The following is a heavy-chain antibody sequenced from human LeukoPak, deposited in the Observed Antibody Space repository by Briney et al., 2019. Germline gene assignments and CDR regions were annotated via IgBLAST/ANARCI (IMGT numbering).Heavy chain of an antibody. D-gene: IGHD2-15*01. CDR1: GFTFSTYW. V-gene: IGHV3-7*01. J-gene: IGHJ4*02. Sequence: GGSLRLSCAASGFTFSTYWLSWVRQAPGKGLEWVANIKQDGSEKYYVDSVKGRFTVSRDNAKNSLSLQMNSLRAEDTAVYYCVREGVGYFDYWGQGTLVTVSP. CDR3: VREGVGYFDY. CDR2: IKQDGSEK.